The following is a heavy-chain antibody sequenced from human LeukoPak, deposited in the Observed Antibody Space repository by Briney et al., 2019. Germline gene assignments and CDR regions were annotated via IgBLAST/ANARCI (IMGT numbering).Heavy chain of an antibody. V-gene: IGHV4-59*01. Sequence: SETLSLTCTVSGGSISYYYWSWIRQSPGKGLEWIGYVYYSGTTNYNPSLKSRVTVSVNTSKNQFSLQLRSVTAADTAVYYCAREDPQTRVPEGMDVWGQGTTVTVSS. J-gene: IGHJ6*02. CDR3: AREDPQTRVPEGMDV. CDR2: VYYSGTT. CDR1: GGSISYYY. D-gene: IGHD4/OR15-4a*01.